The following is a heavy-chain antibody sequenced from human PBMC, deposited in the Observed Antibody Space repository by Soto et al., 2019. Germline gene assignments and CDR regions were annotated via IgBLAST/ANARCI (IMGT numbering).Heavy chain of an antibody. J-gene: IGHJ3*02. Sequence: GGSLRLSCEASGFTFSSYGMHWVRQAPGKGLEWVAVISYDGSNKYYADPIEGRFTISRDNSKNTVYLQMNSLRDEDTAVYYCAKDSALEALDKWGQGTMVTVSS. CDR3: AKDSALEALDK. CDR2: ISYDGSNK. CDR1: GFTFSSYG. V-gene: IGHV3-30*18. D-gene: IGHD6-25*01.